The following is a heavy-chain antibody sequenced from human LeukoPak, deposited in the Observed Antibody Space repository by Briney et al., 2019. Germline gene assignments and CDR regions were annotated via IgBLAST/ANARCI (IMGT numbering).Heavy chain of an antibody. CDR3: ARILTYSNGLDY. J-gene: IGHJ4*02. CDR1: GFSFSSSW. V-gene: IGHV3-7*01. D-gene: IGHD4-11*01. CDR2: IKEDESEI. Sequence: PGGSLRLSCAASGFSFSSSWMTWVRQAPGKGLEWVANIKEDESEIYYVDSVKGRFTASRDNAKNSLYLQMNSLRAEDTAVYYCARILTYSNGLDYWGQGILVTVSS.